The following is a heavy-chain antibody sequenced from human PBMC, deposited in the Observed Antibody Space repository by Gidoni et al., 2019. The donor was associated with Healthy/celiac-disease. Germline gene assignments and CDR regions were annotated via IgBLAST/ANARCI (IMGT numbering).Heavy chain of an antibody. CDR2: IRYDGSNK. CDR1: GFTFSSYG. V-gene: IGHV3-30*02. CDR3: AKDKHQWLVRAGVHDY. D-gene: IGHD6-19*01. J-gene: IGHJ4*02. Sequence: QVQLVESGGGVVQPGGSLRLSCEAYGFTFSSYGMHWVRQAPGKGLEWVSFIRYDGSNKYYADSVKGRFTISRDNSKNTLYLQMNSLRAEDTAVYYCAKDKHQWLVRAGVHDYWGQGTLVTVSS.